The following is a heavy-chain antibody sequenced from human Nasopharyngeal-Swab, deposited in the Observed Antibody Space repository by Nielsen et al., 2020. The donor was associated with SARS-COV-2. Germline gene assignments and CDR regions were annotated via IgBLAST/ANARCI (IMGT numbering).Heavy chain of an antibody. V-gene: IGHV3-53*01. CDR3: ATGACDY. CDR1: GFSISSTF. CDR2: INSAGEG. J-gene: IGHJ4*02. Sequence: GGSLRLSCAVSGFSISSTFINWIRQAPGKGLEWISLINSAGEGVYGDSVKGRFTISRDTSKNTVSLQMNSLRAEDTAVYYCATGACDYWGQGALVTVSS.